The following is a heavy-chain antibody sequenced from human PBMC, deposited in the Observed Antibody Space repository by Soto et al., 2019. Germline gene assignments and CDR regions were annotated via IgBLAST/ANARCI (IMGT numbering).Heavy chain of an antibody. V-gene: IGHV1-18*01. D-gene: IGHD2-15*01. CDR3: AKDGTGCSGGSCYFDSWTRRYGMDV. CDR2: ISAYNGNT. J-gene: IGHJ6*02. CDR1: GYTFTSYG. Sequence: ASVKVSCKASGYTFTSYGISWVRQAPGQGLEWMGWISAYNGNTNYAQKLQGRVTMTTDTSTSTAYMELRSLRAEDTAVYYCAKDGTGCSGGSCYFDSWTRRYGMDVWGQGTTVTVSS.